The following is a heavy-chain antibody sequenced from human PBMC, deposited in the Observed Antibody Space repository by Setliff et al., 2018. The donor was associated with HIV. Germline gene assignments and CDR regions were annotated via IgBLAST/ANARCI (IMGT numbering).Heavy chain of an antibody. CDR1: GASVSSDDYY. J-gene: IGHJ4*02. V-gene: IGHV4-30-4*01. D-gene: IGHD3-10*01. CDR3: ARVPFGSGSYYFDF. CDR2: IYYSGNT. Sequence: SETLSLTCTVSGASVSSDDYYWSWIRQPPGKGLEWIGYIYYSGNTYYNATLQSRATILLDTSKNQFFLTLTSVTAADTAVYFCARVPFGSGSYYFDFWGQGTLVTVSS.